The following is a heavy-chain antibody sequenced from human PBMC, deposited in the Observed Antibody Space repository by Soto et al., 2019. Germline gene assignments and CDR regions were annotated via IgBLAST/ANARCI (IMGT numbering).Heavy chain of an antibody. D-gene: IGHD7-27*01. V-gene: IGHV1-3*01. Sequence: ASVKVSCKASGYTFTSYAMHWVRQAPGQRLEWMGWINAGNGNTKYSQKFQGRVTITRDTSASTAYMELSSLRSEDTAVYYCARDPPHNWGSRRDVFDIWGQGTMVTVAS. CDR2: INAGNGNT. J-gene: IGHJ3*02. CDR3: ARDPPHNWGSRRDVFDI. CDR1: GYTFTSYA.